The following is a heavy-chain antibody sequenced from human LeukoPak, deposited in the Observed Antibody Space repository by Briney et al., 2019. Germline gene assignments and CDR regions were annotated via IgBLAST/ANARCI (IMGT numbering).Heavy chain of an antibody. J-gene: IGHJ4*02. CDR3: ARGDSTGQYYFDY. V-gene: IGHV3-21*01. CDR2: ISSSSSYI. CDR1: GFTFSSYS. D-gene: IGHD2-2*01. Sequence: GGSLRLSCAASGFTFSSYSMNWVRQAPGKGLEWVSSISSSSSYIYYADSVKGRFTISRDNAKNSLYLQMNSLRAEDTAVYYCARGDSTGQYYFDYWGQGTLVTVSS.